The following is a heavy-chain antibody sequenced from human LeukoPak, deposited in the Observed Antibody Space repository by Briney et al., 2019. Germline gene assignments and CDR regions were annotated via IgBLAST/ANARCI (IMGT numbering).Heavy chain of an antibody. Sequence: GGSLKLSCAASGFTFSGSAMHWVRQASGKGLEWVGRIRSKANSYATAYAASVKGRFIISRDDSKNTAYLQMNSLKTEDTAVYYCTRRGGAGSGYYSENYYYYGMDVWGQGTTVTVSS. V-gene: IGHV3-73*01. CDR3: TRRGGAGSGYYSENYYYYGMDV. J-gene: IGHJ6*02. CDR1: GFTFSGSA. D-gene: IGHD3-3*01. CDR2: IRSKANSYAT.